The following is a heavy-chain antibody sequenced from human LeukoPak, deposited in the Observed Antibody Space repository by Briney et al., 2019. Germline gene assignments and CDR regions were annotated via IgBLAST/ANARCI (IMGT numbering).Heavy chain of an antibody. D-gene: IGHD5-18*01. V-gene: IGHV3-20*04. Sequence: GGSLRLSCAASGFTFDDYGMSWVRQAPGKGLEWVSGINWNGGSTGYADSVKGRFTISRDNAKNSPYLQMNSLRAEDTALYYCARDRGAMVSSRIDYWGQGTLVTVSS. J-gene: IGHJ4*02. CDR2: INWNGGST. CDR3: ARDRGAMVSSRIDY. CDR1: GFTFDDYG.